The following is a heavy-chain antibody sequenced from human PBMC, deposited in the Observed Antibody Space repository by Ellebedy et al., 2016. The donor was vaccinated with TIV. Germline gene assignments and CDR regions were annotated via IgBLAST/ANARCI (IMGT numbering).Heavy chain of an antibody. V-gene: IGHV3-23*01. CDR2: ISGSGGST. D-gene: IGHD3-10*01. CDR1: GFTFSSYA. CDR3: AKIEGIKLLWFGELFGWFDP. J-gene: IGHJ5*02. Sequence: GGSLRLXXAASGFTFSSYAMSWVRQAPGKGLEWVSAISGSGGSTYYADSVKGRFTISRDNSKNTLYLQMNSLRAEDTAVYYCAKIEGIKLLWFGELFGWFDPWGQGTLVTVSS.